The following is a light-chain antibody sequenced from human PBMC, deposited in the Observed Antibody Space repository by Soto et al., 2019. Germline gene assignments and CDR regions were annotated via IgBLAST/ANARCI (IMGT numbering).Light chain of an antibody. V-gene: IGLV1-51*01. Sequence: QSVLTQPPSVSAAPGQKVTISCSGGSSNIGNNYVSWYQQVAGTTPKLLIFDNTKRPSGIPDRFSGSKSGTSATLGIAGLQTGDAADYYCATWDSSLSAWLFGGGTQLTVL. CDR2: DNT. CDR3: ATWDSSLSAWL. CDR1: SSNIGNNY. J-gene: IGLJ3*02.